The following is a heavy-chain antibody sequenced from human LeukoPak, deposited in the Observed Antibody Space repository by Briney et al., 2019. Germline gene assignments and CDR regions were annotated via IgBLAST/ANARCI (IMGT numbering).Heavy chain of an antibody. V-gene: IGHV3-30*03. D-gene: IGHD3-10*01. J-gene: IGHJ6*02. CDR1: GFTFSSYG. Sequence: GRSLRLSCAAFGFTFSSYGMHWVRQAPGKGLEWVAVISYDGSNKYYADSVKGRFTISRDNSKNTLYLQMNSLRAEDTDVYYCARLLWSYYYYGMDVWGQGTTVTVSS. CDR2: ISYDGSNK. CDR3: ARLLWSYYYYGMDV.